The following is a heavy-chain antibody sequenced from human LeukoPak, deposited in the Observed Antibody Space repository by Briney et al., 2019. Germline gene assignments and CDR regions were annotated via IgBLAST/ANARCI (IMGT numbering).Heavy chain of an antibody. V-gene: IGHV3-23*01. CDR1: GRYW. D-gene: IGHD6-13*01. Sequence: GGSLRLSCAASGRYWMHWVRQAPGEGLEWVSSISGSGSSTYYADSVKGRFTISRDNPKNAQYLQMSSLRAEDTAVYYCAKAIAATGRWWIFDYWGQGTLVTVSS. CDR2: ISGSGSST. J-gene: IGHJ4*02. CDR3: AKAIAATGRWWIFDY.